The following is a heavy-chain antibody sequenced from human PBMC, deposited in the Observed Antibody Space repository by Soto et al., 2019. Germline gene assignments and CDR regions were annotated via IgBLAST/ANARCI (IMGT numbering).Heavy chain of an antibody. V-gene: IGHV3-21*01. CDR2: ISSSSSYI. CDR1: GFTFSSYS. CDR3: ARERIGWLDLSGSYPNWGMDV. D-gene: IGHD1-26*01. J-gene: IGHJ6*02. Sequence: GGSLRLSCAASGFTFSSYSMNWVRQAPGKGLEWVSSISSSSSYIYYADSVKGRFTISRDNAKNSLYLQMNSLRAEDTAVYYCARERIGWLDLSGSYPNWGMDVWGQGTTVTVSS.